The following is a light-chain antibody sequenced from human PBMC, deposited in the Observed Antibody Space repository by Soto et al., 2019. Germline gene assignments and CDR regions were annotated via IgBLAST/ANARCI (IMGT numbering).Light chain of an antibody. Sequence: DVVMTQSPLSLPVNLGEPAAIPCRSTQSLVHSDGDTYLSWFHQRPGQSPRRLIFRVSKRDFGVPPRFIGSGSGTDFTLEITSVEAEDVGVYYCMQGTHWPPYTFGQGTRLEIK. J-gene: IGKJ2*01. CDR2: RVS. CDR1: QSLVHSDGDTY. V-gene: IGKV2-30*02. CDR3: MQGTHWPPYT.